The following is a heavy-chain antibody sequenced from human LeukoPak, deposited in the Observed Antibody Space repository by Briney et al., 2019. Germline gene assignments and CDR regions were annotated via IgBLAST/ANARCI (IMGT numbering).Heavy chain of an antibody. V-gene: IGHV3-30*04. D-gene: IGHD5-12*01. CDR2: ISYDGSNK. J-gene: IGHJ5*02. CDR1: GFSFSGYA. Sequence: GRSLRLSCAASGFSFSGYAMHWVRQAPGKGLEWVAVISYDGSNKYYADSVKGRFTISRDNSKNTLYLQMNSLRAEDTAVYYCARKSGYDYEDDRFDPWGQGTLVTVSS. CDR3: ARKSGYDYEDDRFDP.